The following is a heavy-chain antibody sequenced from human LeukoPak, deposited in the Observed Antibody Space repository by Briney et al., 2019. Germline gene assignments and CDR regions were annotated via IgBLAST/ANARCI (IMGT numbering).Heavy chain of an antibody. Sequence: GGSLRLSCAASGFTFRSYAMNWVRQAPGKGLEWVSSVSGSGSVTFYGDSVKGRFTISRDNSKNTLYLQMDSLRAEDTAVYYCAKAPYDKKYYYVGVWDRGTTVTVSS. CDR2: VSGSGSVT. CDR1: GFTFRSYA. D-gene: IGHD3-9*01. J-gene: IGHJ6*03. V-gene: IGHV3-23*01. CDR3: AKAPYDKKYYYVGV.